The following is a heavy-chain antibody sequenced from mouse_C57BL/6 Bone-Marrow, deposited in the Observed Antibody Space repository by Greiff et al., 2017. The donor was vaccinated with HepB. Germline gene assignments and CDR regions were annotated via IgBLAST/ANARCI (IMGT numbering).Heavy chain of an antibody. CDR2: ISNGGGST. D-gene: IGHD4-1*02. CDR1: GFTFSDYY. Sequence: EVQRVESGGGLVQPGGSLKLSCAASGFTFSDYYMYWVCQTPEKRLEWVAYISNGGGSTYYPDTVKGRFTISRDNAKNTLYLQMSRLKSEDTAMYYCARRTTGTAFAYWGQGTLVTVSA. J-gene: IGHJ3*01. V-gene: IGHV5-12*01. CDR3: ARRTTGTAFAY.